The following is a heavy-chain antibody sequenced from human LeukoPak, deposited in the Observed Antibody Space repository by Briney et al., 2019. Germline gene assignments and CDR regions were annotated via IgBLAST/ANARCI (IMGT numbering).Heavy chain of an antibody. CDR2: IGHTGSIT. J-gene: IGHJ4*02. CDR3: ARDPGAYSGTYPLDY. CDR1: GFTFGSYS. D-gene: IGHD1-26*01. Sequence: PGGSLRLSCAGSGFTFGSYSMNWVRHAPGKGLEWVSYIGHTGSITDYADSVKGRFTISRDNAKNSLYLQMNSLKAEDTAVYYCARDPGAYSGTYPLDYWGQGTLVIVSS. V-gene: IGHV3-21*05.